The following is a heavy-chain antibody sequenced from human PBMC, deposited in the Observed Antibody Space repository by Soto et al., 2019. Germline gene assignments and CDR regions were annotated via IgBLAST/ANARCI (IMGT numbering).Heavy chain of an antibody. D-gene: IGHD2-15*01. CDR2: IYYSGST. V-gene: IGHV4-61*01. Sequence: QVQLQESGPGLVKPSETLSLTCTVSSGSVSSGSHYWSWIRQPPGKGLEWSGYIYYSGSTSYNPSLESRVTISADTSKNQFSLKLSSVTAADTAVYYCARGRSGGPRFDHWGQGTLVTVPS. J-gene: IGHJ5*02. CDR1: SGSVSSGSHY. CDR3: ARGRSGGPRFDH.